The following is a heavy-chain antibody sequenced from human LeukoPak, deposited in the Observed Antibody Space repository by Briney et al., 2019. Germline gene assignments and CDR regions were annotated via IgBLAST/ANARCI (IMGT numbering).Heavy chain of an antibody. CDR3: AKDIAAAGTGGYDI. D-gene: IGHD6-13*01. J-gene: IGHJ3*02. CDR1: GFTFDDYA. V-gene: IGHV3-9*03. CDR2: ISWNSGSI. Sequence: GGSLRLSCAASGFTFDDYAMHWVRQAPGKGLEWVSGISWNSGSIGYADSVKGRFTISRDNAKNSLYLQMNSLRAEDMALYYCAKDIAAAGTGGYDIWGQGTMVTVSS.